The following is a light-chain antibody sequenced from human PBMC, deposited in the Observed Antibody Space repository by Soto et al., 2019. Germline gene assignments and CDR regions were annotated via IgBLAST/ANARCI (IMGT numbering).Light chain of an antibody. J-gene: IGKJ1*01. CDR2: LGS. V-gene: IGKV2-28*01. CDR3: MQPLQSWT. CDR1: QSLLHSNGYNY. Sequence: DFVMTKSPLCLPVTPGEPASISCRSSQSLLHSNGYNYLDWYLQKPGQSPQLLIYLGSNRASGVPDRFSGSGSGTDFTLKISRVEAEDVGVYYCMQPLQSWTFGQGTKVDIK.